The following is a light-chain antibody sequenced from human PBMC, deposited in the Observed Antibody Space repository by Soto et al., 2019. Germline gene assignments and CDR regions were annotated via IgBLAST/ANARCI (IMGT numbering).Light chain of an antibody. CDR2: WAS. CDR1: QSVLYSSNNKNS. CDR3: QQYYTTPYT. V-gene: IGKV4-1*01. Sequence: DIVMTQSPDSLSMSLGERATINCKSSQSVLYSSNNKNSLVWYQQKPGQPPKLLIYWASTRESGVPDRFSGSGSGTDFTLTISSLQAEDVAVYYCQQYYTTPYTFGQGTKLEIK. J-gene: IGKJ2*01.